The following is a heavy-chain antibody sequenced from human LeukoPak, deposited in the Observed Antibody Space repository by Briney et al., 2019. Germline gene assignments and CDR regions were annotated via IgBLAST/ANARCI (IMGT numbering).Heavy chain of an antibody. V-gene: IGHV3-73*01. Sequence: PGGSLRLSCAASGFTFSGSVIHWVRQASGKGLEWVGRIRTKTDDYATAYAASVKGRLTISRDDSKNMAYLQMNSLKTEDTAVYYCTRPSELLGIYYYYYVDVWGKGTTVTVSS. CDR2: IRTKTDDYAT. D-gene: IGHD3-10*01. CDR3: TRPSELLGIYYYYYVDV. J-gene: IGHJ6*03. CDR1: GFTFSGSV.